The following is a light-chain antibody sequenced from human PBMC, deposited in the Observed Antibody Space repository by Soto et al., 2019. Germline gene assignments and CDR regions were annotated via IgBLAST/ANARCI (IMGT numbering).Light chain of an antibody. Sequence: DIVLTQSPATLSLSPGARATLSCRASRSVGSFLAWYQQKPGQAPRLLMHDVSTRAPGIPARFSGSGSGTEFDLTITRLALEDFAVDYYQRRANWAPSVTFGGGTRVELK. CDR1: RSVGSF. CDR2: DVS. V-gene: IGKV3-11*01. CDR3: QRRANWAPSVT. J-gene: IGKJ4*01.